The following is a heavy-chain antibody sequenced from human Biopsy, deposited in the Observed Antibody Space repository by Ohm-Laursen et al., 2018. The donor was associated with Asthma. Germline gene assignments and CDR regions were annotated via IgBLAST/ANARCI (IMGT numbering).Heavy chain of an antibody. CDR2: AHFSGST. J-gene: IGHJ6*01. D-gene: IGHD4-17*01. CDR1: GGYIDSHDWS. Sequence: SDTLSLTCTVSGGYIDSHDWSWCWIRQSPGKGLQWLGHAHFSGSTHYNPSLDRRIRMSVDTSKSQVSLSLTSVSAADTAVYFCARVRRYGDIFVGMDVWGQGTTVTVSS. V-gene: IGHV4-30-4*02. CDR3: ARVRRYGDIFVGMDV.